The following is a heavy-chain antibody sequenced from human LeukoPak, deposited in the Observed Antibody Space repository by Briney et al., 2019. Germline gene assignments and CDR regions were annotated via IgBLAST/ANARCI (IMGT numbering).Heavy chain of an antibody. CDR2: IKQDGSEK. CDR1: GFTFSSYW. J-gene: IGHJ4*02. CDR3: ASEITRIAAPYFDY. Sequence: GGTLRLSCAASGFTFSSYWMSWVRQAPGKGLEWVANIKQDGSEKYYVDSVKGRFTISRDNAKNSLYLQMNSLRAEDTAVYYCASEITRIAAPYFDYWGQGTLVTVSS. V-gene: IGHV3-7*01. D-gene: IGHD6-6*01.